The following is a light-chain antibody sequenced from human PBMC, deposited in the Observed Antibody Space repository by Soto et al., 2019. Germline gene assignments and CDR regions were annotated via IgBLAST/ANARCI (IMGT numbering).Light chain of an antibody. CDR1: QTIRSNY. CDR2: GAS. V-gene: IGKV3-20*01. CDR3: QQYGSSPWT. J-gene: IGKJ1*01. Sequence: ETVVTQSPGTLSLSPGERATLSCRAIQTIRSNYLAWYRQTPGQAPRLLIYGASNRATGIADRFSGSGSGTDFTLIISRLEPEDFALYYCQQYGSSPWTFGQGTKVEIK.